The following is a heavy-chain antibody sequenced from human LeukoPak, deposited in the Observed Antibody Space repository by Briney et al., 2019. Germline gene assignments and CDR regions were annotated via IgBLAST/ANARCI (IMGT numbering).Heavy chain of an antibody. Sequence: SETLSLTCAVYGGSFSGYYWSWNRQPPGKGLEWIGEINHSGSTNYNPSLKSRVTISVDTSKNQFSLKLSSVTAADTAVYYCARGGFYGDYGIDYWGQGTLVTVSS. D-gene: IGHD4-17*01. CDR1: GGSFSGYY. CDR3: ARGGFYGDYGIDY. CDR2: INHSGST. V-gene: IGHV4-34*01. J-gene: IGHJ4*02.